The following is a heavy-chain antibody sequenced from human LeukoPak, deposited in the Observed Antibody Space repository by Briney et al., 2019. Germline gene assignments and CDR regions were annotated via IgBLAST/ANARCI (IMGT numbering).Heavy chain of an antibody. D-gene: IGHD5-12*01. Sequence: SQTLSLTCTVSGGSISSGGYYWSWIRQHPGKGLEWIGYIYYSGSTYYNPSLKSRVTISVDTSKNQFSLKLSSVTAADTAVYYCARDRLMWAVRLAADWYFDLWGRGTLVTVSS. CDR3: ARDRLMWAVRLAADWYFDL. V-gene: IGHV4-31*03. J-gene: IGHJ2*01. CDR1: GGSISSGGYY. CDR2: IYYSGST.